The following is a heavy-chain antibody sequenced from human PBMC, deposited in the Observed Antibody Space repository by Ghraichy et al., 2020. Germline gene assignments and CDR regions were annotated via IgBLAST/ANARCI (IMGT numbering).Heavy chain of an antibody. CDR2: IYYSGST. V-gene: IGHV4-39*07. CDR1: GGSISSSSYY. CDR3: ASALGVEMATILMGRANWFDP. J-gene: IGHJ5*02. Sequence: SETLSLTCTVSGGSISSSSYYWGWIRQPPGKGLEWIGSIYYSGSTYYNPSLKSRVTISVDTSKNQFSLKLSSVTAADTAVYYCASALGVEMATILMGRANWFDPWGQGTLVTVSS. D-gene: IGHD5-24*01.